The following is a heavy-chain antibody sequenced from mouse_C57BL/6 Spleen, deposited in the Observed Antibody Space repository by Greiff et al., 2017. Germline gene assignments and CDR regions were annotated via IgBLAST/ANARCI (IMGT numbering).Heavy chain of an antibody. V-gene: IGHV1-80*01. CDR1: GYAFSSYW. Sequence: VKLVESGAELVKPGASVKISCKASGYAFSSYWMNWVKQRPGKGLEWIGQIYPGDGDTNYNGKFKGKATLTADKSSSTAYMQLSSLTSEDSAVYFCARSHYGRDYAMDYWGQGTSVTVSS. CDR3: ARSHYGRDYAMDY. D-gene: IGHD1-1*01. CDR2: IYPGDGDT. J-gene: IGHJ4*01.